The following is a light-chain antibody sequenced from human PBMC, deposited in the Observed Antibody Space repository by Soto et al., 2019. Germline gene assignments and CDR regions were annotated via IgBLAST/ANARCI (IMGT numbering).Light chain of an antibody. J-gene: IGKJ1*01. V-gene: IGKV3-20*01. CDR1: QTVSSSS. Sequence: PGERVTLSCRASQTVSSSSLAWYQQRPGQAPRLLIRGASSRATGIPDRFSGGGSGTDFTLTISRLEPEDFAVYYCQQYGSSSWTFGQGTKVDIK. CDR3: QQYGSSSWT. CDR2: GAS.